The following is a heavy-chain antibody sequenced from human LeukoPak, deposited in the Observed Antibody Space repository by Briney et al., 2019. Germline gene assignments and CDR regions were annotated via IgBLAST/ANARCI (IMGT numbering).Heavy chain of an antibody. Sequence: ASVKVSCKASGYTFTSYDINWVRQATGPGLGWVGWMNPNSGNTGYAQKFQGRVTMTRKPSISTAYMELSSLRSEETAVYDCARDIAAPFDYWGQGTLVTVSS. CDR2: MNPNSGNT. CDR3: ARDIAAPFDY. D-gene: IGHD6-13*01. J-gene: IGHJ4*02. V-gene: IGHV1-8*01. CDR1: GYTFTSYD.